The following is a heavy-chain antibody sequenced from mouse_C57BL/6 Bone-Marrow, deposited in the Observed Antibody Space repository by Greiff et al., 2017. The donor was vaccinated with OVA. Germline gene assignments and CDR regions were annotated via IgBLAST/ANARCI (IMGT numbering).Heavy chain of an antibody. V-gene: IGHV1-80*01. Sequence: QVQLQQSGAELVKPGASVKISCKASGYAFSSYWMNWVKRRPGKGLEWIGQIYPGDGDTNYNGKFKGKATLTADKSSSTAYMQLSSLTSEDSAVYFCARSDGYIDYWGQGTTLTVSS. CDR1: GYAFSSYW. CDR3: ARSDGYIDY. CDR2: IYPGDGDT. D-gene: IGHD2-3*01. J-gene: IGHJ2*01.